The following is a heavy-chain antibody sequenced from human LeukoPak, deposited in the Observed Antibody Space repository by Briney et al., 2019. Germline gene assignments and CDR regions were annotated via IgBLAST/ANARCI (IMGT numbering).Heavy chain of an antibody. CDR3: ARGGSYFDISGYYLY. V-gene: IGHV3-66*01. CDR2: IYSGGST. CDR1: GFTVGSNT. J-gene: IGHJ4*02. D-gene: IGHD3-22*01. Sequence: GGSLRLSCAASGFTVGSNTMSWVRQAPGKGLEWVSIIYSGGSTSYADSVKGRFTISRDNSKNTLYLQMNSLRTEDTAVYYCARGGSYFDISGYYLYWGQGTLVTVSS.